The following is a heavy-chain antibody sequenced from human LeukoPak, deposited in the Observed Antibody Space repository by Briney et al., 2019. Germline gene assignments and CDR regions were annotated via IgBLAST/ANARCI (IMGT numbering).Heavy chain of an antibody. CDR2: INAGNGNT. CDR3: AREGDYGDEVYDY. Sequence: ASVKVSCKASGYTFTSYAMHWVRQAPGQRLEWMGWINAGNGNTKYSQKFQGRVTITRDTSASTAYMELSSLRSEDTAVYYCAREGDYGDEVYDYWGQGTLVTVSS. D-gene: IGHD4-17*01. V-gene: IGHV1-3*01. CDR1: GYTFTSYA. J-gene: IGHJ4*02.